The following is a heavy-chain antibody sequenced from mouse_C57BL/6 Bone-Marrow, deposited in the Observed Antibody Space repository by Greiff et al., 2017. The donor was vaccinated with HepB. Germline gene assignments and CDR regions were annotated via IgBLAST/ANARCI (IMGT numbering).Heavy chain of an antibody. Sequence: EVQLQQSGAELVRPGASVKLSCTASGFNIKDYYMHWVKQRPEQGLEWIGRIDPEDGDTEYAPKFQGKATMTADTASNTAYLQLSSLTSEDTAVYYCTTKGVYSWFAYWGQGTLVTVSA. D-gene: IGHD2-10*02. V-gene: IGHV14-1*01. J-gene: IGHJ3*01. CDR3: TTKGVYSWFAY. CDR2: IDPEDGDT. CDR1: GFNIKDYY.